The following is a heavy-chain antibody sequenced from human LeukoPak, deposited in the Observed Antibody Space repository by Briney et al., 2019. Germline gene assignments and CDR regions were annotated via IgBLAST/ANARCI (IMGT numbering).Heavy chain of an antibody. D-gene: IGHD4-17*01. V-gene: IGHV3-48*01. CDR2: ISSSSNTI. Sequence: QPGGSLRLSCAASGFTFSSYSMNWVRQAPGKGLEWASYISSSSNTIYYADSVKGRFTISRDNAKNTLYLQMNSLTAEDTGVYYCARDDYGDQTDYWGQGAPVTVSS. CDR1: GFTFSSYS. J-gene: IGHJ4*02. CDR3: ARDDYGDQTDY.